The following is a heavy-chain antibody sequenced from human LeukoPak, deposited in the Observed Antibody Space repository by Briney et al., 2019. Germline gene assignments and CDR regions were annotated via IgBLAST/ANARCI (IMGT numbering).Heavy chain of an antibody. CDR3: ARDPHDIVVVPAAFPRTAMMDV. Sequence: ASVTVSCKASGYTCTGYDMHWVRHAPGQGLEWMGWINPNSGGTNYAQKFKGRVTMTRDTSISTAYMELSRLRSDDTAVYYCARDPHDIVVVPAAFPRTAMMDVWGQGTTATVSS. D-gene: IGHD2-2*01. CDR1: GYTCTGYD. J-gene: IGHJ6*02. V-gene: IGHV1-2*02. CDR2: INPNSGGT.